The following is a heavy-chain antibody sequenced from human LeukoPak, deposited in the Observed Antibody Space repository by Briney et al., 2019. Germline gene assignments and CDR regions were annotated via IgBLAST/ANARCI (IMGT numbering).Heavy chain of an antibody. D-gene: IGHD2-2*01. J-gene: IGHJ1*01. CDR1: GFTFSSYG. CDR3: AKAPGQLLPLFQH. Sequence: PGGSLRLSCAASGFTFSSYGMHWVRQAPGKGLEWVAFIRYDGSNKYYADSVKGRFTISRDNSKNTLYLQMNSLRAEDTAVYYCAKAPGQLLPLFQHWGQGTLVTVSP. V-gene: IGHV3-30*02. CDR2: IRYDGSNK.